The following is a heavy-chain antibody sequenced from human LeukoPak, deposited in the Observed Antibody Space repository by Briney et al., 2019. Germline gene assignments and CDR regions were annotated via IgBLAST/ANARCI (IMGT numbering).Heavy chain of an antibody. J-gene: IGHJ4*02. CDR3: AKGGSSSPRSTFDY. CDR2: IKSDGSTT. V-gene: IGHV3-74*01. CDR1: GFTFSNYW. D-gene: IGHD6-13*01. Sequence: GGSLPLPCAPSGFTFSNYWMHWVRQAPGVALMWVSRIKSDGSTTSYADSVKGRFTISRDNAKNTVYLQMNSLRAEDTAVYYCAKGGSSSPRSTFDYWGQGTLLTVSS.